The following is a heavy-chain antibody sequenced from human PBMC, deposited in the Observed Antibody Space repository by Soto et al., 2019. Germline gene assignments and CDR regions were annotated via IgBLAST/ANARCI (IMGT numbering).Heavy chain of an antibody. Sequence: PSETLSVTCVFYGGSFSVYYWSWIRQPPGKGLEWIGEINHSGSTNYNPSLKSRVTISVDTSKNQFSLKLSSVTAADTAVYYCARAAAGSYYYYYGMDVWGQGTTVTVSS. CDR1: GGSFSVYY. V-gene: IGHV4-34*01. CDR3: ARAAAGSYYYYYGMDV. J-gene: IGHJ6*02. CDR2: INHSGST. D-gene: IGHD6-13*01.